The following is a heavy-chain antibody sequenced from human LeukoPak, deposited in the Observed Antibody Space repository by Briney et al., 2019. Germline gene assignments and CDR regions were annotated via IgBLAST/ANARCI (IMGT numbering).Heavy chain of an antibody. J-gene: IGHJ6*02. Sequence: GGSLRLSCAASGFTFDDYAMHWVRQAPGKGLEWVSGISWNSGSIGYADSVKGRFTISRDNAKNSLYLQMNSLRAEDTALYYCAKVIRTHYYYYGMDVWGQGTTVTVSS. CDR1: GFTFDDYA. CDR3: AKVIRTHYYYYGMDV. CDR2: ISWNSGSI. V-gene: IGHV3-9*01.